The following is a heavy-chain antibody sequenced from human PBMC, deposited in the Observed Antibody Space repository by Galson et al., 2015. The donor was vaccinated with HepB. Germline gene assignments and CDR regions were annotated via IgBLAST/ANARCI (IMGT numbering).Heavy chain of an antibody. CDR2: ISPDGSST. CDR1: GFTFSSYW. D-gene: IGHD6-13*01. CDR3: ARGVAAAGLLED. J-gene: IGHJ4*02. Sequence: SLRLSCAASGFTFSSYWMSWVRQVPGKGLMWVSRISPDGSSTIYAGSVKGRFTISRDNAKNTLYLQMNNLNGEDTAVYYCARGVAAAGLLEDWGQGSLVTVSS. V-gene: IGHV3-74*01.